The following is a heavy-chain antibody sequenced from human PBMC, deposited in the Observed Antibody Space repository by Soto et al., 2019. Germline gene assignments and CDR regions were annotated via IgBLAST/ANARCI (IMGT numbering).Heavy chain of an antibody. Sequence: EVQLVESGGGLVQPGRSLRLSCAASGFTFDDYAMHWVRQAPGKGLEWVSGISWNSGSIGYADSVKGRFTISRDNAKNSLYLQMNSLRAEDTALYYCAKDMGAGSTSFGWEDYWGQGTLVTVSS. D-gene: IGHD3-3*01. J-gene: IGHJ4*02. CDR1: GFTFDDYA. CDR3: AKDMGAGSTSFGWEDY. CDR2: ISWNSGSI. V-gene: IGHV3-9*01.